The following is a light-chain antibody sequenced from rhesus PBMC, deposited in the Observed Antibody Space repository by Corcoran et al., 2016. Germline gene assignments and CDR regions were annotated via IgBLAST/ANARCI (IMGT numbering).Light chain of an antibody. J-gene: IGKJ2*01. CDR2: AAS. Sequence: DIQMTQSPSSLSASVGDRVTITCRASQGVSDYLSWYQQKPGKAPTRLLYAASRLESGVPSRVSGSGAGTDFNLTISSRQPEDCATYYCLQGYSSPYSFGQGTKVEIK. V-gene: IGKV1-36*02. CDR1: QGVSDY. CDR3: LQGYSSPYS.